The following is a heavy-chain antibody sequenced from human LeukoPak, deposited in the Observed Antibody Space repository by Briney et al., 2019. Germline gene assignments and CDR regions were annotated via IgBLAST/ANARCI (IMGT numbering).Heavy chain of an antibody. CDR3: ARDSPQSGSYNYYYYYMDV. CDR2: ISSTSSYI. J-gene: IGHJ6*03. Sequence: PGGSLRLSCAASGFSFITYNMNWVRQAPGKGLEWVSSISSTSSYIYYADSVKGRFTISRGNAKNSLYLQMNGLRAEDTAVYYCARDSPQSGSYNYYYYYMDVWGKGTTVTVSS. V-gene: IGHV3-21*01. CDR1: GFSFITYN. D-gene: IGHD1-26*01.